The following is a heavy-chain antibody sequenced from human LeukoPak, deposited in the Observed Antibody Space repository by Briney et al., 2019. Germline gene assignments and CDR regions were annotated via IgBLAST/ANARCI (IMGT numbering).Heavy chain of an antibody. CDR1: GGSISSYY. J-gene: IGHJ4*02. V-gene: IGHV4-59*01. CDR2: IYYSGST. CDR3: ARLRGYSYGSFDY. D-gene: IGHD5-18*01. Sequence: SETLSLTCTVSGGSISSYYWSWIRQPPGKGLEWIGYIYYSGSTNYNPSLKSRVTISVDTSKNQFSLKLSSVTAADTAVYYCARLRGYSYGSFDYWGLGTLVTVSS.